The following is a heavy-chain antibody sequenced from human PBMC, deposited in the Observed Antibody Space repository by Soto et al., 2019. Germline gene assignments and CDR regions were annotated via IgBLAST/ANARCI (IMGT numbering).Heavy chain of an antibody. D-gene: IGHD6-13*01. CDR2: TYYRSKWYN. J-gene: IGHJ4*02. CDR1: GDSVSSNSAA. V-gene: IGHV6-1*01. Sequence: PSQTLSLTCAISGDSVSSNSAAWNWIRQSPSRGLEWLGRTYYRSKWYNDYAVSVKSRITINPDTSKNQFSLQLNSVTPEDTAVYYCASRAASSSWSLGYFDYWGQGTLVTVSS. CDR3: ASRAASSSWSLGYFDY.